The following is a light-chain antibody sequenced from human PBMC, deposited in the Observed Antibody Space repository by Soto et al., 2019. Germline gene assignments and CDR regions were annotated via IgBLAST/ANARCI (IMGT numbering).Light chain of an antibody. CDR1: SGHSSYA. Sequence: QSVLTQSPSASASLGASVKVTSTLSSGHSSYAIAWHQQQPEKGPRYLMKLNSDGSHSKGDGIPDRFSGSSSGAERYLTISSLQSEDEADYYCQTWVGNDNVVFGGGTKLTVL. CDR2: LNSDGSH. J-gene: IGLJ2*01. CDR3: QTWVGNDNVV. V-gene: IGLV4-69*01.